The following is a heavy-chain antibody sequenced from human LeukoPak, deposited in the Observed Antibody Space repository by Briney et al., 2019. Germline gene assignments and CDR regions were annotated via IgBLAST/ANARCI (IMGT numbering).Heavy chain of an antibody. CDR2: IIPIFGTA. Sequence: ASVKVSCKASGGTFSSYAISWVRQAPGQGLEWMGGIIPIFGTANYAQKFQGRVTITTDESTSTAYMELSSLRSEDTAVYYCARDTLKSLRYPGIAASGFDPWGQGTLVTVSS. J-gene: IGHJ5*02. D-gene: IGHD6-13*01. V-gene: IGHV1-69*05. CDR1: GGTFSSYA. CDR3: ARDTLKSLRYPGIAASGFDP.